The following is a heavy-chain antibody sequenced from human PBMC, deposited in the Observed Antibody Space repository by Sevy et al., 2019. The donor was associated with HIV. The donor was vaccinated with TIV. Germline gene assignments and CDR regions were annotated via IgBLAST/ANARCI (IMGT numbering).Heavy chain of an antibody. CDR2: IWHDGSNK. D-gene: IGHD4-4*01. Sequence: GGSLRLSCAASGFTLSRYGMHWVRQAPGKGLEWVAFIWHDGSNKYMADSVKGRFTISRDNSKNTLFLQMNSLTVEDMAVYYCARETDNSARWLDPWGQGTLVTVSS. J-gene: IGHJ5*02. V-gene: IGHV3-33*08. CDR1: GFTLSRYG. CDR3: ARETDNSARWLDP.